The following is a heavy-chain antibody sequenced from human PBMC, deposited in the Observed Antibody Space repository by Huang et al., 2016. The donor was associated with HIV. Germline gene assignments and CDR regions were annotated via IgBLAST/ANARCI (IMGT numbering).Heavy chain of an antibody. D-gene: IGHD5-18*01. CDR1: GYTFSSLG. CDR2: IGVSNGNT. J-gene: IGHJ6*03. V-gene: IGHV1-18*01. Sequence: QVQLVQSGAEVKKPGASVKVSCKASGYTFSSLGISWVRQAPGQGLEWVGLIGVSNGNTKCRQKSQGRLTITTDTSTSTAYMELRGLRSDDTAVYYCARGGGIQLWLLGYYYMDVWGNGTTVTVSS. CDR3: ARGGGIQLWLLGYYYMDV.